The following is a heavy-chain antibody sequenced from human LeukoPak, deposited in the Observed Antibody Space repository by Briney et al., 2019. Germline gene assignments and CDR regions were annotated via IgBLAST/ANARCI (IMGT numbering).Heavy chain of an antibody. CDR3: SVMHRYYDGSGYWVQ. CDR2: ISTNGGST. Sequence: QPGGSLRLSCEASGFTFSSYAMSWVRQAPGKGLEWVSGISTNGGSTSYADSVKGRLTISRDNPRNMLYMEMNSLRAEDTAVYYSSVMHRYYDGSGYWVQWGQGTLVTVSS. CDR1: GFTFSSYA. V-gene: IGHV3-23*01. J-gene: IGHJ4*02. D-gene: IGHD3-22*01.